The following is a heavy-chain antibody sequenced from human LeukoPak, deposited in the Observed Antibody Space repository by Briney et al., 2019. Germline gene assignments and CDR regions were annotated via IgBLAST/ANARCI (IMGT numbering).Heavy chain of an antibody. CDR2: IKSEGEGATT. V-gene: IGHV3-15*01. Sequence: GGSLRLSCVSSGFTIGTAWMSWVRQAPGKGLEWLGHIKSEGEGATTDYAAPAEGRFAISRDDSKNMIYLQMSSLKIDDTAIYYCIAHFPYFYGFDVWGKGTTVTVSS. CDR1: GFTIGTAW. D-gene: IGHD3-3*02. CDR3: IAHFPYFYGFDV. J-gene: IGHJ6*04.